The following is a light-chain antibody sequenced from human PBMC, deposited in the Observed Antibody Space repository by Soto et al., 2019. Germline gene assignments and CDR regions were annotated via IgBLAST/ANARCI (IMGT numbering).Light chain of an antibody. CDR2: DVS. V-gene: IGLV2-14*01. CDR1: SNDVGGYNY. CDR3: SSYTSSSTYV. Sequence: QSVLTQPASVSGSPGQSITISCTGTSNDVGGYNYVSWYQQHPGKDPKLMIYDVSNRPSGVSTRFSGSKSGNTASLTISGLQAEDEADYYCSSYTSSSTYVFGTGTKVTVL. J-gene: IGLJ1*01.